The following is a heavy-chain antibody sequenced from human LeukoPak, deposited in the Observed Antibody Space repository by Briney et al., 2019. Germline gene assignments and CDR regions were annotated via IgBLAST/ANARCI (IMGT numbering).Heavy chain of an antibody. CDR2: IFYNGRV. Sequence: PSETLSLTCTVSGGSISSVSYYWGWIRQSPGKGLECIGSIFYNGRVFYNPSLKSRVTISVDTSKNQFSLRLNSVTAADTSVYYCARISYSSCTNYWGQGTLVTVSS. CDR3: ARISYSSCTNY. V-gene: IGHV4-39*01. D-gene: IGHD6-19*01. CDR1: GGSISSVSYY. J-gene: IGHJ4*02.